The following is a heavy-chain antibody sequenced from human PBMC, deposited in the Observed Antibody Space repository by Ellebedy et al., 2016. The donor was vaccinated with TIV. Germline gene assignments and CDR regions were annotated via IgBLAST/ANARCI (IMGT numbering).Heavy chain of an antibody. CDR2: LRYDGSNK. Sequence: PGGSLRLSCAASGFTFSSYGMHWVRQAPGKGLEWVAFLRYDGSNKYYADSVKGRFTISRDNSKNTLYLQISSLRAEDTAIYYCAKDLLLLWFGASMDVWGQGTTVTVSS. D-gene: IGHD3-10*01. CDR3: AKDLLLLWFGASMDV. CDR1: GFTFSSYG. V-gene: IGHV3-30*02. J-gene: IGHJ6*02.